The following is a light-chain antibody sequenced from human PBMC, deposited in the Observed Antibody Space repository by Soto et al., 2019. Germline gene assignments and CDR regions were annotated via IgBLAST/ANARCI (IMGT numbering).Light chain of an antibody. V-gene: IGKV3-15*01. CDR1: QSVSTN. CDR2: GAY. CDR3: QQFNKWPRT. J-gene: IGKJ1*01. Sequence: VMTQSPATLSVSPGERATLSCRASQSVSTNLAWYQQRPGQAPRLIISGAYTRATGIPARFSGSGSGTEFTLTISSLQSEDFAIYYCQQFNKWPRTFCQGTRVEIK.